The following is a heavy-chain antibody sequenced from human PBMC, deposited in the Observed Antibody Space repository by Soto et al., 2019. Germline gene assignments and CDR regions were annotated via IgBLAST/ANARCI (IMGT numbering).Heavy chain of an antibody. CDR2: IIPILGIA. D-gene: IGHD2-8*02. Sequence: SVKVSCKASGGTFSSYTISWVRQAPGQGLEWMGRIIPILGIANYAQKFQGRVTITADKSTSTAYMELSSLRSEDTAVYYCASLSVVLFCAAYYYYFYVDYCGKGNKV. J-gene: IGHJ6*03. V-gene: IGHV1-69*02. CDR3: ASLSVVLFCAAYYYYFYVDY. CDR1: GGTFSSYT.